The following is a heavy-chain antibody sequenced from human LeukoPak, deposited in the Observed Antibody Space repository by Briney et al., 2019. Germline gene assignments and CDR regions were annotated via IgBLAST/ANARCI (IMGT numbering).Heavy chain of an antibody. CDR3: AKIKGEQRSHFDY. Sequence: PGGSLRLSCAASGFTFSSWPMSWVRQAPGKGLEWVSAISGDGGSTDYADSVRGRFTISRDNSKNTLYLQMNSLRAEDTAVYYCAKIKGEQRSHFDYWGQGTLVTVSS. J-gene: IGHJ4*02. CDR2: ISGDGGST. V-gene: IGHV3-23*01. CDR1: GFTFSSWP. D-gene: IGHD6-25*01.